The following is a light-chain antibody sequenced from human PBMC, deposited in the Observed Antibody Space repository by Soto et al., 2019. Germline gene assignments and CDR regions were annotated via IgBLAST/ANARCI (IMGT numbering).Light chain of an antibody. CDR3: SSFTSRDTLV. CDR1: SGDVGGYYY. CDR2: EVS. Sequence: QSVLTQPASVSGSPGQSITISCTGTSGDVGGYYYVSWYQQLPGKAPKLMISEVSNRPSGVSNRFSGSKSGNTASLTISGLQVEDEADYFCSSFTSRDTLVFGGGTKLTVL. V-gene: IGLV2-14*01. J-gene: IGLJ3*02.